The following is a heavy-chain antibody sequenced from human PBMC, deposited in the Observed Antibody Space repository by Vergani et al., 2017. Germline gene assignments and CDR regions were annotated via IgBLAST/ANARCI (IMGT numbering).Heavy chain of an antibody. CDR1: GFTFSSYA. Sequence: VQLVESGGGLVQPGGSLRLSCSASGFTFSSYAMHWVRQAPGKGLEYVSAISSNGGSTYYADSVKGRFTISRDNSKNTLYLQMNSLRAEDTAVYYCAKLARTELRASLGFDDWGQGTLVTVSS. CDR2: ISSNGGST. V-gene: IGHV3-64*04. J-gene: IGHJ4*02. CDR3: AKLARTELRASLGFDD. D-gene: IGHD1-7*01.